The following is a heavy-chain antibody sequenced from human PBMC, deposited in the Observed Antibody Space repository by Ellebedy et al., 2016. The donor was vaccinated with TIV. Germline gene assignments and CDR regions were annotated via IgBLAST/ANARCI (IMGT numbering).Heavy chain of an antibody. Sequence: MPSETLSLTCAVYGGSFSGYYWTWIRQPPGKGLEWIGEINHSGSPTYNPSLKSRVTISVDTSRNRFSLKLSSVTAADTAVYYCARSTTVTTASYEYWGQGTLVTVSS. J-gene: IGHJ4*02. V-gene: IGHV4-34*01. CDR3: ARSTTVTTASYEY. CDR1: GGSFSGYY. D-gene: IGHD4-17*01. CDR2: INHSGSP.